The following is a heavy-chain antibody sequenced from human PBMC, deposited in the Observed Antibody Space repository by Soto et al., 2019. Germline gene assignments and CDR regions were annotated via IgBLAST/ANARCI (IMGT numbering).Heavy chain of an antibody. D-gene: IGHD3-10*01. CDR3: ARGDRGGSGSPASYYYSGLDV. J-gene: IGHJ6*02. CDR1: GFTFSSYA. V-gene: IGHV3-23*01. Sequence: PGGSLGLSCAASGFTFSSYAMSWVRQAPGKGLEWVSSVSAGGDMTYYSDSVKGRFTISRDNSNNALFLQMNSLRAEDTALYYCARGDRGGSGSPASYYYSGLDVWGQGTTVTVSS. CDR2: VSAGGDMT.